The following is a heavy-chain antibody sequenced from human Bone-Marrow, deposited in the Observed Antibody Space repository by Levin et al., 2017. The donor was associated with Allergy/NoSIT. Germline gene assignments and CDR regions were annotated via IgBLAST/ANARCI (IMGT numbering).Heavy chain of an antibody. V-gene: IGHV2-70*01. Sequence: SGPTLAKPTQTLTLTCTFSGFSLSTSGMCVSWIRQPPGKALEWLALIDWDDDKYYSTSLKTRLTISKDTSKNQVVLTMTNMDPVDTATYYCARISGSGGSGSYYNDPFDYWGQGTLVTVSS. J-gene: IGHJ4*02. CDR2: IDWDDDK. D-gene: IGHD3-10*01. CDR3: ARISGSGGSGSYYNDPFDY. CDR1: GFSLSTSGMC.